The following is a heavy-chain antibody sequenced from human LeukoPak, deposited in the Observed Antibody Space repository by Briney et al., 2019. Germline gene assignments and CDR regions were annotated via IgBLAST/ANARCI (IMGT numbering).Heavy chain of an antibody. CDR1: GFTFSTNY. CDR3: ARVGVLSSSWLLY. Sequence: GGSLRLSCAASGFTFSTNYMSWVRQAPGKGLEWVSSISRSAVSIYYADSVKGRFTISRDNAKNSLYLQMNSLRAEDTAVYYCARVGVLSSSWLLYWGQGTLVTVSS. J-gene: IGHJ4*02. CDR2: ISRSAVSI. V-gene: IGHV3-11*04. D-gene: IGHD6-13*01.